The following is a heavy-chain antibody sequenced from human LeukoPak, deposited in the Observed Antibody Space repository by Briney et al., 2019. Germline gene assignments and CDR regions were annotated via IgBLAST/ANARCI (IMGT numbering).Heavy chain of an antibody. V-gene: IGHV1-2*02. CDR3: ARDQDGHDY. CDR2: INPNSGGT. J-gene: IGHJ4*02. CDR1: GYTFTSYD. D-gene: IGHD5-24*01. Sequence: ASVKVSCKASGYTFTSYDINWVRQATGQGLEWMGWINPNSGGTNYAQKFQGRVTMTRDTSISTAYMELSRLRSDDTAVYYCARDQDGHDYWGQGTLVTVSS.